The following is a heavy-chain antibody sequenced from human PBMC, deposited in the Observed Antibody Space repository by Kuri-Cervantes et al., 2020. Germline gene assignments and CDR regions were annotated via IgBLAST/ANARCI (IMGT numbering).Heavy chain of an antibody. D-gene: IGHD3-16*01. J-gene: IGHJ3*02. CDR3: AKVFGWLEHDAFDI. Sequence: SVKVSCKASGGTFSSYAISWVRQAPGQGLEWMGGIIPIFGTANYAQKFQGRVTITADESTSTAYMELSSLRSEDTALYYCAKVFGWLEHDAFDIWGQGTMVTVSS. CDR2: IIPIFGTA. V-gene: IGHV1-69*13. CDR1: GGTFSSYA.